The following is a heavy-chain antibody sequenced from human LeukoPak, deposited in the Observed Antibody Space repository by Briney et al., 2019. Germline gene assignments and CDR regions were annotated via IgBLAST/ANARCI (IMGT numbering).Heavy chain of an antibody. CDR1: GYSFSSHG. CDR3: ARDTGSIAGDDY. Sequence: GASVKVSCKASGYSFSSHGISWVRQAPGQGLEWMGWISAYNGNTKFIQKFRGRVTMTTDTSTSTAYMELRSLRSDDTAVYYCARDTGSIAGDDYWGQGTLVTVSS. D-gene: IGHD7-27*01. V-gene: IGHV1-18*04. J-gene: IGHJ4*02. CDR2: ISAYNGNT.